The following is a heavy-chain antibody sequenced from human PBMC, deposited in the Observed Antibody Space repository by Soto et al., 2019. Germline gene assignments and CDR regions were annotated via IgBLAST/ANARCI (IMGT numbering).Heavy chain of an antibody. J-gene: IGHJ4*02. CDR2: FDPEDGET. V-gene: IGHV1-24*01. D-gene: IGHD1-20*01. CDR3: ETSRGITGTTKFDY. Sequence: ASVKVSCKVSGYTLSELSMHWVRQAPGKGLEWMGGFDPEDGETIYAQKFQGRVTMTEDTSTDTAYMELSSLRSEDTAVYYCETSRGITGTTKFDYWGQGTLVTVSS. CDR1: GYTLSELS.